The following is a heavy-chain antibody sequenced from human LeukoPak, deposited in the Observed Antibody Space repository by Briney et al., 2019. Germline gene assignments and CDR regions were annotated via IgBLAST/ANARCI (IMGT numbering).Heavy chain of an antibody. CDR2: MYYSGST. Sequence: SETLSLTCTVSGGSISSSTYYWGWIRQPPGKGLEWIGSMYYSGSTYYNPSLKSRVTISVDASKNQFSLKLSSVTAADTAVYYCARAGTTFYYYYYMDVWGKGTTVTVSS. V-gene: IGHV4-39*07. CDR1: GGSISSSTYY. CDR3: ARAGTTFYYYYYMDV. J-gene: IGHJ6*03. D-gene: IGHD1-7*01.